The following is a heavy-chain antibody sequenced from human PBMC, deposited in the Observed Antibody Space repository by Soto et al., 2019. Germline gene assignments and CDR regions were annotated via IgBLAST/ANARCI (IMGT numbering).Heavy chain of an antibody. CDR1: GFTFSSSW. D-gene: IGHD2-2*01. V-gene: IGHV3-74*01. CDR2: IDSDGRST. J-gene: IGHJ5*02. Sequence: EVQLVESGGGLVQPGGSLRLSCAASGFTFSSSWMHWVRQAPGKGLVWVSRIDSDGRSTTYADSVKGRFTISRDNANNPLYQKMNKLGAEDTAVYYGARDSMPGTIGPWGQGTLVTVSS. CDR3: ARDSMPGTIGP.